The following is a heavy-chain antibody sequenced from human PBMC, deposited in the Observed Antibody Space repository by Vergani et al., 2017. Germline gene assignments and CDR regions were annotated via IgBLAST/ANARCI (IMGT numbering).Heavy chain of an antibody. V-gene: IGHV3-30*18. CDR3: AKDGVGIAAAGSSFGYYFDY. J-gene: IGHJ4*02. Sequence: QVQLVESGGGVVQPGRSLRLSCAASGFTFSSYGMHWVRPAPGKGLEWVAVISYDESNKNYANSVKGRFTISRDNSKNTLYLQMNSLRAEDTAVYYCAKDGVGIAAAGSSFGYYFDYWGQGTLVTVSS. CDR2: ISYDESNK. CDR1: GFTFSSYG. D-gene: IGHD6-13*01.